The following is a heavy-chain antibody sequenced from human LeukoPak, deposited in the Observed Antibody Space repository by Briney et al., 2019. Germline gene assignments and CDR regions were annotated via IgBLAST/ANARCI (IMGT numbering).Heavy chain of an antibody. CDR1: GGSISSGSYY. D-gene: IGHD6-13*01. J-gene: IGHJ4*02. V-gene: IGHV4-61*02. Sequence: SETLSLTCTVSGGSISSGSYYWSWIRQPAGKGLEWIGRIYTSGSTNYNPSLKSRVTISVDTSKNQFSLKLSSVTAADTAVYYCARCRRSSWVGDYWGQGTLVTVSS. CDR2: IYTSGST. CDR3: ARCRRSSWVGDY.